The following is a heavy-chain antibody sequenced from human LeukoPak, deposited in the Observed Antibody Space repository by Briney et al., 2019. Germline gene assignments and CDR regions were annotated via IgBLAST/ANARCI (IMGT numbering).Heavy chain of an antibody. CDR3: ARQVIVGAHFDF. CDR2: IYYSGIT. CDR1: GGSISSDDYY. V-gene: IGHV4-30-4*01. D-gene: IGHD1-26*01. Sequence: SQTLSLTCTVSGGSISSDDYYWSWIRQPPGKGLEWIGYIYYSGITYYNPSLKSRVTISVDTSKNQFSLNLTSVTAADTAVYYCARQVIVGAHFDFWGQGSLVTVSS. J-gene: IGHJ4*02.